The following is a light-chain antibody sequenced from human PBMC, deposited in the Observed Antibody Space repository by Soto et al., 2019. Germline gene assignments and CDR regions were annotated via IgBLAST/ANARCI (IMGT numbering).Light chain of an antibody. CDR2: KAS. CDR1: QSISSY. V-gene: IGKV1-5*03. CDR3: QQYNNYSWT. J-gene: IGKJ1*01. Sequence: DIQMTQSPSTLSASVGYRVTITCRASQSISSYLAWYQQKPGKAPKLLIYKASNLESGVPSRFSGSASGTEFTLTIDSLQPDDFATYYCQQYNNYSWTFGQGTKVDIK.